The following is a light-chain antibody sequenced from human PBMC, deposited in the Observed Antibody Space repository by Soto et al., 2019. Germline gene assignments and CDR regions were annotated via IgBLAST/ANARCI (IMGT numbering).Light chain of an antibody. CDR3: SSYTSSSTVV. V-gene: IGLV2-14*01. CDR2: EVG. J-gene: IGLJ1*01. CDR1: SSDVGGYNY. Sequence: QSVLTQPASVSGSPGQSITISCTGTSSDVGGYNYVSWYQQYPGKAPKLMIYEVGNRPSGVSNRFSGSKSGNTASLTISELQSADEADYYCSSYTSSSTVVFGTGTKLTVL.